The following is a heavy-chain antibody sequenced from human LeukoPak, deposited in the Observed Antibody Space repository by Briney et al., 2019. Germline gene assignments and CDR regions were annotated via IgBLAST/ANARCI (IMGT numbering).Heavy chain of an antibody. J-gene: IGHJ6*02. CDR1: GFTFSSYE. V-gene: IGHV3-48*03. CDR3: ARGGYSNYRHYYYGMDV. Sequence: PGGSLRLSCAASGFTFSSYEMNWVRQAPGKGLEWVSYISSSGSTIYYADSVKGRFTISRDNAKHSLYLQMNSLRAEDTAVYYCARGGYSNYRHYYYGMDVWGQGTTVTVSS. CDR2: ISSSGSTI. D-gene: IGHD4-11*01.